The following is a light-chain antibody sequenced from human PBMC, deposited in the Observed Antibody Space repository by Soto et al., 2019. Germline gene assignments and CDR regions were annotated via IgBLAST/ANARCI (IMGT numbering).Light chain of an antibody. CDR2: DAS. Sequence: EIVLTQSPATLSLSPGEGATLSCRAGQSVSSSVAWYQQKPGQAPRLLIYDASNRATGIPVRFSGSVSGTDFTLTISRLEPEEFEVYYCQQSSDWVTFGGGTKVEL. CDR1: QSVSSS. J-gene: IGKJ4*01. V-gene: IGKV3-11*01. CDR3: QQSSDWVT.